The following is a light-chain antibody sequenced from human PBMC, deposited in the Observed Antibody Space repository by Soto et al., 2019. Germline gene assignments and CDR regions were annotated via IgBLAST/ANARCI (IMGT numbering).Light chain of an antibody. Sequence: QAVVTQEPSLTVSPGGAITLTCASSTGPVTSGHHPNWFQQKPGQAPRPLIYSVNNRHSWTPARFSGSFLGGKAALTLSGVQPEDEADYYCLLYFAGVHVFGGGTKLTVL. CDR3: LLYFAGVHV. J-gene: IGLJ3*02. CDR2: SVN. V-gene: IGLV7-43*01. CDR1: TGPVTSGHH.